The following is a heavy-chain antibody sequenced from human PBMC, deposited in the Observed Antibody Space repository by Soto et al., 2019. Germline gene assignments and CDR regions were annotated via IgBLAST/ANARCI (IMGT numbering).Heavy chain of an antibody. CDR1: GFRFSIYS. V-gene: IGHV3-48*02. J-gene: IGHJ4*02. D-gene: IGHD6-19*01. CDR3: ARSVEGHFDY. CDR2: ITSDTKTI. Sequence: EVRLVESGGALVQRGGSLTLSCAASGFRFSIYSMNWVRQAPGKGLEWSAYITSDTKTIKYAESVKGRFTISRDNAKNSVYLQMNNLSDEATAVYYCARSVEGHFDYWGEGTVVTVSS.